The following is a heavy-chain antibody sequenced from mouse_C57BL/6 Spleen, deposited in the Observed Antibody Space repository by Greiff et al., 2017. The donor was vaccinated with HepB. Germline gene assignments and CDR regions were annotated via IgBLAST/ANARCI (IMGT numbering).Heavy chain of an antibody. CDR1: GFTFSDYY. D-gene: IGHD2-4*01. Sequence: DVKLVESEGGLVQPGSSMKLSCTASGFTFSDYYMAWVRQVPEKGLEWVANINYDGSSTYYLDSLKSRFIISRDNAKNILYLQMSSLKSEDTATYYCARGGLRRGFAYWGQGTLVTVSA. V-gene: IGHV5-16*01. CDR3: ARGGLRRGFAY. CDR2: INYDGSST. J-gene: IGHJ3*01.